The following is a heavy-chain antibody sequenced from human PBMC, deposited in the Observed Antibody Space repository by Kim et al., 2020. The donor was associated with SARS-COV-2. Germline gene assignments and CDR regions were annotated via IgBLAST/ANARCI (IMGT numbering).Heavy chain of an antibody. CDR2: IVSHGGTT. CDR1: GFTFSTYA. V-gene: IGHV3-64D*06. CDR3: VRLPRDAYDY. D-gene: IGHD5-12*01. Sequence: GGSLRLSCLDSGFTFSTYAMHWVRLAPGKGLEYVSGIVSHGGTTYYAESVKGRFTISRDNSKNTVYLQMSSLRPEDTAVYFCVRLPRDAYDYWGQGTLVTVSS. J-gene: IGHJ4*02.